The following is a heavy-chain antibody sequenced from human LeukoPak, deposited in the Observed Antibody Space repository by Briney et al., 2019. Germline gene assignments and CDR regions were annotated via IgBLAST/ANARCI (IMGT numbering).Heavy chain of an antibody. J-gene: IGHJ4*02. CDR1: GFTFSSYG. V-gene: IGHV4-59*01. D-gene: IGHD4/OR15-4a*01. CDR3: ASGAIGTQFDY. CDR2: IYYSGST. Sequence: PGGSLRLSCAASGFTFSSYGMHWIRQPPGKGLEWIGYIYYSGSTNYNPSLKSRVTISVDTSKNQFSLKLSSVTAADTAVYYCASGAIGTQFDYWGQGTLVTVSS.